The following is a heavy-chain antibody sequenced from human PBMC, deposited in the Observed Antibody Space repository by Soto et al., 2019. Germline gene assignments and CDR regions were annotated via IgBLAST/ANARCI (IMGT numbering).Heavy chain of an antibody. J-gene: IGHJ4*02. CDR1: CYTFTSYG. CDR2: ISAYNGNT. CDR3: ARAGIAARRGGLGFDY. Sequence: SVKVSCKASCYTFTSYGISWVRQAPVQGLEWMGWISAYNGNTNYAQKLQGRVTMTTDTSTSTAYMELRSLRSDDTAVYYCARAGIAARRGGLGFDYWGQGTLVTVSS. V-gene: IGHV1-18*01. D-gene: IGHD6-6*01.